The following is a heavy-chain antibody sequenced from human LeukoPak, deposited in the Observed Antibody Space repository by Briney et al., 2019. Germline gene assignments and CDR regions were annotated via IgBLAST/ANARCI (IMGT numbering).Heavy chain of an antibody. CDR3: AKDVDFGSGFYPYYFDY. CDR1: GLTFSDYW. Sequence: PGGSLRLSCAAAGLTFSDYWMTWVRQAPGKGLEWVANIKRDGSAKYYVDSVQGRFTISRDNAKNSLYLQMNSLRAEDAAVYYCAKDVDFGSGFYPYYFDYWGQGALVTVSS. D-gene: IGHD3-10*01. CDR2: IKRDGSAK. J-gene: IGHJ4*02. V-gene: IGHV3-7*05.